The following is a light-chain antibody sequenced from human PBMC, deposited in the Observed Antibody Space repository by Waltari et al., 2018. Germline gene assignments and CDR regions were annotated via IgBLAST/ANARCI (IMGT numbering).Light chain of an antibody. CDR2: GTS. J-gene: IGLJ2*01. V-gene: IGLV1-40*01. CDR1: GSNLGAGYA. CDR3: QSYDTSLSVV. Sequence: QSVLTQSPSVSGAPGPRVSISCTGSGSNLGAGYAVHWYQQLPGKAPKLLIYGTSTRPPGVPDRFFGSQSGTSASLAITALQAEDEAEYYCQSYDTSLSVVFGGGTKLTVL.